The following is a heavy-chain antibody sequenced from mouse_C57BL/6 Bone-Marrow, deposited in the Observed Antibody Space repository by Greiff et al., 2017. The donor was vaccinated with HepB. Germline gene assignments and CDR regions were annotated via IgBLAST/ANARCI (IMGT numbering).Heavy chain of an antibody. V-gene: IGHV14-3*01. CDR1: GFNIKNTY. J-gene: IGHJ1*03. CDR2: IDPANGNT. D-gene: IGHD2-4*01. Sequence: VQLQQSVAELVRPGASVKLSCTASGFNIKNTYMHWVKQRPEQGLEWIGRIDPANGNTKYAPKFQGKATITADTSSKTAYLQLSSLTAEDTAIYYCARGDYDGYWYFDVWGTGTTVTVSS. CDR3: ARGDYDGYWYFDV.